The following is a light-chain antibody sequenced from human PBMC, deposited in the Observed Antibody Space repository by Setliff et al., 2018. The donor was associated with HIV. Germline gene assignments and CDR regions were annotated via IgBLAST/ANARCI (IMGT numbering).Light chain of an antibody. J-gene: IGLJ1*01. CDR3: CSNTGSNTYV. CDR2: HAS. Sequence: QSALTQPASVSGSPGQSITISCSGTRNDVGRYDLVSWYQQHPGKAPKLMIYHASRRPSGVSNRFSASKSGNTASLTISGLQAEDEADYYCCSNTGSNTYVFGTGTKVTVL. CDR1: RNDVGRYDL. V-gene: IGLV2-23*01.